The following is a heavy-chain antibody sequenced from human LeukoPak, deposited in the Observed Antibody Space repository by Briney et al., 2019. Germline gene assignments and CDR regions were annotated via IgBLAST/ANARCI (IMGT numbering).Heavy chain of an antibody. V-gene: IGHV4-34*01. CDR2: INHSGST. CDR3: ASSPAYYYDSSGYYGY. J-gene: IGHJ4*02. Sequence: PSETLSLTCTVSGGSISSYYWSWIRQPPGKGLEWIGEINHSGSTNYNPSLKSRVTISVDTSKNQFSLKLSSVTAADTAVYYCASSPAYYYDSSGYYGYWGQGTLVTVSS. D-gene: IGHD3-22*01. CDR1: GGSISSYY.